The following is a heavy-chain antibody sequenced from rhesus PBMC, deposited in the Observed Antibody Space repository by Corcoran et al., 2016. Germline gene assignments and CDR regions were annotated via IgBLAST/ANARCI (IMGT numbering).Heavy chain of an antibody. CDR1: GGSLRDYY. D-gene: IGHD1-14*01. CDR2: IGGTGGST. V-gene: IGHV4-165*02. J-gene: IGHJ4*01. CDR3: TRTPASWNVIDS. Sequence: QVRLQESGPGLVKPSETPYLPCAVSGGSLRDYYWNWIRQPPRQGLEWIGYIGGTGGSTYCKPSFKSRVTISTDTSKNQFSLMMSSVTAADTAFYYCTRTPASWNVIDSWGQGVLVTVSS.